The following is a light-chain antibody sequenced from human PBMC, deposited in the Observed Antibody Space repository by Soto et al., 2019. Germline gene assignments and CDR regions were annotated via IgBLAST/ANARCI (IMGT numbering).Light chain of an antibody. CDR1: EGIVNY. Sequence: IQLTQSPSSLSASVGDRVTITCRASEGIVNYLAWYQQQPGKAPKLLIYGASTLQGGVTSRLTGGGSGTEFTLTISSLQPEAFATYHCQQLFRYPLAFGQGTRLEMK. J-gene: IGKJ5*01. CDR2: GAS. V-gene: IGKV1-9*01. CDR3: QQLFRYPLA.